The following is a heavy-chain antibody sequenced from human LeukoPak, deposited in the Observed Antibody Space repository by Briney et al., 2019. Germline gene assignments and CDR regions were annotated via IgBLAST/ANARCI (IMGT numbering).Heavy chain of an antibody. Sequence: SDTLSLTCTVSGRSISSGGYYWRLIRQHPGKGLEWIGYIYTSESTNYNPSLKSRVTISVDPSKNQFSLKLSSVTAADTAVYYCARMEGLLGSSWYYFDYWGQGTLVTVSS. D-gene: IGHD6-13*01. CDR1: GRSISSGGYY. CDR3: ARMEGLLGSSWYYFDY. CDR2: IYTSEST. V-gene: IGHV4-61*08. J-gene: IGHJ4*02.